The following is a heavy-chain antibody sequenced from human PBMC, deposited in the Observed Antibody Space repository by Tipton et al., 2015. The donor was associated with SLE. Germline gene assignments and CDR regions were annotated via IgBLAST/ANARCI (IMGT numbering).Heavy chain of an antibody. CDR2: IYYSGSS. J-gene: IGHJ4*02. CDR3: ARIQLLYYYGSGSYVFDI. CDR1: GGSISSGGYY. D-gene: IGHD3-10*01. V-gene: IGHV4-39*07. Sequence: TLSLTCTVSGGSISSGGYYWGWIRQPPGKGLEWIGRIYYSGSSYYNPSLKSRVTISVDTSKNQFSLKLSSVTAADTALYFCARIQLLYYYGSGSYVFDIWGQGTLVTVSS.